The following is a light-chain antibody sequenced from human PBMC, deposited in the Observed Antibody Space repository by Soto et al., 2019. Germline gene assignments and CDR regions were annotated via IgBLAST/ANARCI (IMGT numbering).Light chain of an antibody. J-gene: IGLJ2*01. V-gene: IGLV1-44*01. Sequence: QSVLTQPPSASGTPGQRVTISCSGSSSNIGSRTVNWFQQLPGTAPKLLIYGNTQRPSGVPDRFSGSNSGTSASLAISGLQSEDEADYYCSAWDDGLNAVVFGGGTKLTVL. CDR1: SSNIGSRT. CDR2: GNT. CDR3: SAWDDGLNAVV.